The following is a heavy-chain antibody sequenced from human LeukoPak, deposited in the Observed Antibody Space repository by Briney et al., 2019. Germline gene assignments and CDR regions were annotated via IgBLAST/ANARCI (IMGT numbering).Heavy chain of an antibody. V-gene: IGHV1-18*01. J-gene: IGHJ4*02. CDR3: ARGVTTSFDY. D-gene: IGHD4-17*01. CDR2: ISTNNGNT. CDR1: GYTFTSYG. Sequence: GASVKVSCKTFGYTFTSYGISWVRQAPGQGLEWMGWISTNNGNTNYVQNLQGRVTMTTDTSTCTAYMELRSLKSDDTAVYYCARGVTTSFDYWGQGTLVTVSS.